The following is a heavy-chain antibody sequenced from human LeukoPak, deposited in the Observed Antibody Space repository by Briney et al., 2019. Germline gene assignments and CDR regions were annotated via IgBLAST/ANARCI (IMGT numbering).Heavy chain of an antibody. CDR3: ARDRHYDFWSGPYYFDY. V-gene: IGHV1-2*02. CDR1: GYTFTGYY. J-gene: IGHJ4*02. Sequence: ASVKVSCKASGYTFTGYYMHWVRQAPGQGLEWMGWINPNSGGTNYAQKFQGGVTMTRDTSTSTVYMELSSLRSEDTAVYYCARDRHYDFWSGPYYFDYWGQGTLVTVSS. D-gene: IGHD3-3*01. CDR2: INPNSGGT.